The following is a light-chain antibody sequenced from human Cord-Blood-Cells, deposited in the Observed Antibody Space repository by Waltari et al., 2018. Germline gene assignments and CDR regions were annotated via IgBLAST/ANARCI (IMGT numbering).Light chain of an antibody. CDR3: QQYNNLPYT. Sequence: EIVMTQSPAPLSVSPGARATLSCRSSQSVSSNLAWYQQKPGQAPRLLIYGASTRATGIPARFSGSGSGTEFTLTISSLQSEDSAVYYCQQYNNLPYTFGQGTKLEIK. CDR1: QSVSSN. CDR2: GAS. J-gene: IGKJ2*01. V-gene: IGKV3-15*01.